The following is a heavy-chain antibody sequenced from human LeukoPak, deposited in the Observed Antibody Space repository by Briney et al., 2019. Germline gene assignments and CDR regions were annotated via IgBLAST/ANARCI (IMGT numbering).Heavy chain of an antibody. J-gene: IGHJ4*02. CDR2: IYTSGST. D-gene: IGHD3-10*01. CDR1: GGSISGYY. Sequence: PSETLSLTCTVSGGSISGYYWSWIRQPAGKGLEWIGRIYTSGSTNYNPSLKSRVTMSVDTSKNQFSLKLSSVTAADTAVYYCARDSITMVRGVISTQIDYWGQGTLVTVSS. V-gene: IGHV4-4*07. CDR3: ARDSITMVRGVISTQIDY.